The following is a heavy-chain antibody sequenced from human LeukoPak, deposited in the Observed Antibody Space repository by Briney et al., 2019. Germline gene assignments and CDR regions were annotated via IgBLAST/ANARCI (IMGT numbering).Heavy chain of an antibody. J-gene: IGHJ4*02. CDR2: MNPNSGNT. CDR1: GGTFTSYD. V-gene: IGHV1-8*02. CDR3: ARGHPGYSYAFDY. Sequence: ASVKVSCKASGGTFTSYDINWVRQATGQGLEWMGWMNPNSGNTGYAQKFQGRVTMTRDTSISTAYMELSRLRSDDTAVYYCARGHPGYSYAFDYWGQGTLVTVSS. D-gene: IGHD5-18*01.